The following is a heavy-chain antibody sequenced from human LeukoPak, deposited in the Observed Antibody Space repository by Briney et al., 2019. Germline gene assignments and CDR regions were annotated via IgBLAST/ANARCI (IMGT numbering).Heavy chain of an antibody. V-gene: IGHV1-3*01. CDR2: INAGNGNT. CDR3: ARYVEGNMVRGVAWFDP. J-gene: IGHJ5*02. CDR1: GYTFTRYA. Sequence: ALVKVSCTASGYTFTRYAMQWVRQAPGQRLEWMGWINAGNGNTKYSQKFQGRVTITRDTSASTAYMELSSLRSEDTAAYCCARYVEGNMVRGVAWFDPWGQGTLVSVSS. D-gene: IGHD3-10*01.